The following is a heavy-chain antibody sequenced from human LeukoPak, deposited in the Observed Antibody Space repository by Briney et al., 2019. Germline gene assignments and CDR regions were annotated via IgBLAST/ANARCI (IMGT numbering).Heavy chain of an antibody. D-gene: IGHD2-2*01. Sequence: PSETLSLTCAVYGGSFSDYYWTWIRQPPGKGLEWIGELNHSGSTNYNPSLKSRVTISFATSTNQFFLDLSPVTAADTAVYYCSNKVYCSTTSCHPAGYWGLGSLVTVSS. CDR3: SNKVYCSTTSCHPAGY. CDR2: LNHSGST. CDR1: GGSFSDYY. J-gene: IGHJ4*02. V-gene: IGHV4-34*01.